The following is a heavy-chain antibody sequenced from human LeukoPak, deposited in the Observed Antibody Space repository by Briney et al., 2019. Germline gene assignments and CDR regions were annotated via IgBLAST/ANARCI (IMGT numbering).Heavy chain of an antibody. D-gene: IGHD3-10*01. J-gene: IGHJ4*02. CDR1: GFTVSSNY. V-gene: IGHV3-53*01. CDR3: AGASDYYGSGSYDNY. CDR2: IYSGGST. Sequence: GGSLRLSCAASGFTVSSNYMSWVRQAPGKGLEWVSVIYSGGSTYYADSVEGQFIISRDNSRNMLYLQMNSLRAEDTAVYYCAGASDYYGSGSYDNYWGQGTLVTVSS.